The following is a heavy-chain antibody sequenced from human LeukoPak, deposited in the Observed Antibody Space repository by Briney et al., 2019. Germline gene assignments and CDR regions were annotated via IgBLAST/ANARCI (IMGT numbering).Heavy chain of an antibody. CDR3: ARVARSARWLYFDY. V-gene: IGHV4-59*11. Sequence: SETLSLTCTVSGGSISSHYWSWIRQPPGKGLEWIGFIYYSGSTNYNPSLKSRVTISVDTSKNQFSLKLSSVTAADTAVYYCARVARSARWLYFDYWGQGTLVTVSS. D-gene: IGHD5-24*01. J-gene: IGHJ4*02. CDR2: IYYSGST. CDR1: GGSISSHY.